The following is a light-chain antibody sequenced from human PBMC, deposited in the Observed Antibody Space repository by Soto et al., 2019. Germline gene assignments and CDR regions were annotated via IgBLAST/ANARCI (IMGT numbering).Light chain of an antibody. J-gene: IGKJ1*01. V-gene: IGKV3-15*01. CDR2: GAS. CDR1: QSVSSN. Sequence: EVVKTQSPATLSVSPVERATLSCMASQSVSSNLAWYQQKPGQAPRLLIYGASTRATGIPARSSGSGSGTEFTLTISSLQSEDFAVYYCQKYNNWPRTFGQGTKVDIK. CDR3: QKYNNWPRT.